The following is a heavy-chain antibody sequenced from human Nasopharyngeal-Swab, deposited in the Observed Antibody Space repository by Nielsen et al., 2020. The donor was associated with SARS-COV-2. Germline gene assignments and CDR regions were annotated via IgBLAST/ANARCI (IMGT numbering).Heavy chain of an antibody. CDR2: INAGNGNT. Sequence: ASVKVSYKASGYTFTSYAMHWVRQAPGQRLEWMGWINAGNGNTKYSQKFQGRVTITRDTSASTAYMELSSLRSEDAAVYYCARDTMGVLLWFGETGGHAPLYDPWGQGTLVTVSS. CDR3: ARDTMGVLLWFGETGGHAPLYDP. CDR1: GYTFTSYA. V-gene: IGHV1-3*01. J-gene: IGHJ5*02. D-gene: IGHD3-10*01.